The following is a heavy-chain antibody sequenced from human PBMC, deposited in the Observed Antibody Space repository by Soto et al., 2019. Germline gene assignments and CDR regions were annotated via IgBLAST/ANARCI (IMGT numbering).Heavy chain of an antibody. CDR3: NTDAAIV. CDR2: IKSISVGGTT. D-gene: IGHD1-26*01. J-gene: IGHJ4*02. V-gene: IGHV3-15*01. CDR1: GFTFSNAW. Sequence: VQLVESGGGLVKPGGSLRLSCAASGFTFSNAWMSWVRQAPGKGLEWVGRIKSISVGGTTDYAAPVKGRFTISRDDSKNTLYLQMNSLKTEHTDVYFCNTDAAIVWSQGTLFTVSS.